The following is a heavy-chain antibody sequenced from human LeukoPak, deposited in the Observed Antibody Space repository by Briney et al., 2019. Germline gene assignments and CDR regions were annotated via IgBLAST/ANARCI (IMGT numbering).Heavy chain of an antibody. D-gene: IGHD3-22*01. CDR1: GGSISSSSYY. Sequence: SETLSLTCTVSGGSISSSSYYWGWIRQPPGKGLEWIGSIYYSGSTYYNPSLKSRVTISVDTSKNQFSLKLSSVTAADTAVYYCASNYYDGSGGGTFDIWGKGAMVTVSS. J-gene: IGHJ3*02. CDR2: IYYSGST. CDR3: ASNYYDGSGGGTFDI. V-gene: IGHV4-39*01.